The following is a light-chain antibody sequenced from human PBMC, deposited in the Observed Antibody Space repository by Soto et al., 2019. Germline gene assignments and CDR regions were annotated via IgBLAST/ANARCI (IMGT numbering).Light chain of an antibody. J-gene: IGKJ4*01. V-gene: IGKV1-39*01. CDR3: QQSYSTLT. Sequence: DIQMTQSPSSLSASVGDRVTITCRASQSISSYLNWYQQKPGKAPKLLINAASSLQSGVPSRFSGSGSGTDFTLTISSLQPEDFATYYCQQSYSTLTFGGGTKVDIK. CDR1: QSISSY. CDR2: AAS.